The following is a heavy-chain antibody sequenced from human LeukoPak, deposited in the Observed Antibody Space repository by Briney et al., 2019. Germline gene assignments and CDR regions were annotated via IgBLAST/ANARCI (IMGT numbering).Heavy chain of an antibody. V-gene: IGHV3-21*01. D-gene: IGHD6-6*01. CDR1: GFTFSSYS. Sequence: GGSLRLSCAASGFTFSSYSMNWVRQAPGKGLEWVSSISSSSSYIYYADSVKGRFTISRDNAKNSLYLQMNSLRAEDTAVYYCARDLFSSSSDGEYYFDYWGQGTLVTVSS. J-gene: IGHJ4*02. CDR2: ISSSSSYI. CDR3: ARDLFSSSSDGEYYFDY.